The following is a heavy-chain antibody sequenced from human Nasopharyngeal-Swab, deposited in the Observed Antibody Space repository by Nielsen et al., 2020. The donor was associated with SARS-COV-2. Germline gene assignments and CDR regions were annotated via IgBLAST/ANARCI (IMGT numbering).Heavy chain of an antibody. CDR1: GFTFSSYN. Sequence: GESLKISCAASGFTFSSYNMNWVRQAPGKGLEWVANINEDGSEKYYVDSVKGRFTISRDNARNSLYLQMNSLRVEDTAVYYCARDRNSVVVPVPFDQWGPGTLVTVSS. CDR3: ARDRNSVVVPVPFDQ. D-gene: IGHD2-21*01. V-gene: IGHV3-7*01. CDR2: INEDGSEK. J-gene: IGHJ4*02.